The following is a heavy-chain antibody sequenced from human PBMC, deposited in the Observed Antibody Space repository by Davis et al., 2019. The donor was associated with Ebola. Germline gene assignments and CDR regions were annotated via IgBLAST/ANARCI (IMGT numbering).Heavy chain of an antibody. V-gene: IGHV3-23*01. J-gene: IGHJ6*02. CDR3: AKSAIYYYGMDV. Sequence: GESLKISCAASGFTFSSYAMSWVRQAPGKGLEWVSAISGSGGSTYYADSVKGRFTISRDNSKNTLYLQMNSLRAEDTAVYYCAKSAIYYYGMDVWGQGTTVTVSS. CDR2: ISGSGGST. CDR1: GFTFSSYA.